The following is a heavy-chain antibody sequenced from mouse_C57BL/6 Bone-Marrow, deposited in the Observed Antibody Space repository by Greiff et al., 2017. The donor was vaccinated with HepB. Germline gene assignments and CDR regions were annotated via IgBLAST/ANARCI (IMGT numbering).Heavy chain of an antibody. CDR1: GYTFTDYE. V-gene: IGHV1-15*01. Sequence: VQVVESGAELVRPGASVTLSCKASGYTFTDYEMHWVKQTPVHGLEWIGAIDPETGGTAYNQKFKGKAILTADKSSSTAYMELRSLTSEDSAVYYCTRGFITTGFDYWGQGTTLTVSS. D-gene: IGHD1-1*01. J-gene: IGHJ2*01. CDR3: TRGFITTGFDY. CDR2: IDPETGGT.